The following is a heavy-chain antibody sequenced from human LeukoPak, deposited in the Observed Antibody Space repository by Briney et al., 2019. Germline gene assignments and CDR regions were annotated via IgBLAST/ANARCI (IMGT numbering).Heavy chain of an antibody. CDR3: AKDGDYDSSGYYLHAFDI. CDR2: IWYDGNNK. V-gene: IGHV3-33*03. Sequence: PGGSLRLSCAASGFTFSSYGMHWVRQAPGKGLEWVAVIWYDGNNKFYADSVRGRFTISRDNSKNSLYLQMNSLRTEDTALYYCAKDGDYDSSGYYLHAFDIWGQGTMVTVSS. CDR1: GFTFSSYG. J-gene: IGHJ3*02. D-gene: IGHD3-22*01.